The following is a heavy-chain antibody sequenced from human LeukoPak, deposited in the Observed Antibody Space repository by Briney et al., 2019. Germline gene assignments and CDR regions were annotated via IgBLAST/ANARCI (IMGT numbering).Heavy chain of an antibody. V-gene: IGHV3-21*01. CDR1: GFTFSTYS. CDR2: ITSSRIYI. Sequence: GGSLRLSCAASGFTFSTYSMNWVRQAPGKGLEWVSSITSSRIYIYYADSVKGRFTISRDNAKNSLYLQMNSLRAEDTAVYYCARDGSRRNLVTAPDFWGQGTLVTVSS. D-gene: IGHD2-21*02. CDR3: ARDGSRRNLVTAPDF. J-gene: IGHJ4*02.